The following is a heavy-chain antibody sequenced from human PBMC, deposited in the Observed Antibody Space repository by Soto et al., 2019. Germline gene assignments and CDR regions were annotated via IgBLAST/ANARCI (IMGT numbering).Heavy chain of an antibody. V-gene: IGHV1-18*01. CDR3: ARAVCTNGVCQYYFDY. CDR2: ISAGNGNT. CDR1: GYTFTSYG. D-gene: IGHD2-8*01. Sequence: ASVKVSCKASGYTFTSYGISWVRQAPGQGLEWMGWISAGNGNTKYSQKLQGRVTITRDTSASTAYMELSSLRSEDTAVYYRARAVCTNGVCQYYFDYWGQG. J-gene: IGHJ4*02.